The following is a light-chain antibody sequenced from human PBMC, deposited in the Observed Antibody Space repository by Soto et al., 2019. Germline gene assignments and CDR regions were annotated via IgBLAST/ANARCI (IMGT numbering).Light chain of an antibody. CDR3: QQYGSSGT. CDR2: DAS. J-gene: IGKJ1*01. V-gene: IGKV3-20*01. CDR1: QSAGTY. Sequence: ETVLTQSPATLSLSPGERATLSCTASQSAGTYLAWYQQKPGQAPRLLIYDASNRATGIPDRFSGSGSGTDFTLTISRLEPEDFAVYYCQQYGSSGTFGQGTKVDIK.